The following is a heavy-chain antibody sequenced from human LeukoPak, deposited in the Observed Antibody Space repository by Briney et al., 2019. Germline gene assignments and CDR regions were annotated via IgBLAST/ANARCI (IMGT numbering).Heavy chain of an antibody. CDR3: ARGKWELLSHYWCFDL. CDR2: TYYRSKWYN. J-gene: IGHJ2*01. Sequence: SQTLSLTCAISGDIVSSNSAAWHWIRQSPSRGLEWLGRTYYRSKWYNDYAVSVKSRITINPDTSKNQFSLQLNSVTPEDSAVYYCARGKWELLSHYWCFDLWGRGTLVTVSS. V-gene: IGHV6-1*01. CDR1: GDIVSSNSAA. D-gene: IGHD1-26*01.